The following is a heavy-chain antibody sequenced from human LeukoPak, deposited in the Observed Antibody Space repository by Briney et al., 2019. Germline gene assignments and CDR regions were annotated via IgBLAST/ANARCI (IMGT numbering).Heavy chain of an antibody. Sequence: PSETLSLTYTVSGGSISSHYWTWIRQPPGKGLEWIGYIHHSGSTNYNPSLKSRVTISLDTSKSQFSLKMTSVTAADTAVYYCAREGSRWVDFEFWGQGTLVTVSS. J-gene: IGHJ4*02. CDR1: GGSISSHY. D-gene: IGHD1-26*01. V-gene: IGHV4-59*11. CDR3: AREGSRWVDFEF. CDR2: IHHSGST.